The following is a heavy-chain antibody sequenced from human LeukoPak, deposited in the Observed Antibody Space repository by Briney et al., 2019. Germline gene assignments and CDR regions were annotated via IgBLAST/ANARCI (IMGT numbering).Heavy chain of an antibody. CDR3: AREGRESGPHFDH. V-gene: IGHV3-53*01. CDR1: GFTVSSNY. CDR2: IYSGGTT. D-gene: IGHD3-3*01. J-gene: IGHJ4*02. Sequence: PGGAVRLSCAASGFTVSSNYMTWVRQAPGEGLEWVSIIYSGGTTYYADSVKGRFTISRDNSKNTLYLQMNSLRVEDTGVYYCAREGRESGPHFDHWGQGTLATVSS.